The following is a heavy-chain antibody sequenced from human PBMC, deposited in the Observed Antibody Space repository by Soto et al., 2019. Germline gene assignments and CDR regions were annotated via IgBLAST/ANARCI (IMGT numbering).Heavy chain of an antibody. CDR1: GGSISSYY. V-gene: IGHV4-59*08. Sequence: QVQLQESGPGLVKPSETLSLTCTVSGGSISSYYWSWIRQPPGKGLEWIGYIYYSGSTNYNPSLKGRVTISVDTSKNQFSLKLSSVTAADTAVYYCARLSGWLDPWGQGTLVTVSS. CDR3: ARLSGWLDP. J-gene: IGHJ5*02. CDR2: IYYSGST.